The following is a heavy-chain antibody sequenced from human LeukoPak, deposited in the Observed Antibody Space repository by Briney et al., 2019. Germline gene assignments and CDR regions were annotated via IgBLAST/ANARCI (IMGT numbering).Heavy chain of an antibody. CDR3: ARVGGEKVLLWFGELFHFDY. CDR1: GYSISSGYY. Sequence: SETLSLTCTVSGYSISSGYYWGWIRQPPGKGLEWIGSIYHSGSTYYNPSLKSRVTISVDTSKNQFFLKLSSVTAADTAVYYCARVGGEKVLLWFGELFHFDYWGQGTLVTVSS. D-gene: IGHD3-10*01. J-gene: IGHJ4*02. V-gene: IGHV4-38-2*02. CDR2: IYHSGST.